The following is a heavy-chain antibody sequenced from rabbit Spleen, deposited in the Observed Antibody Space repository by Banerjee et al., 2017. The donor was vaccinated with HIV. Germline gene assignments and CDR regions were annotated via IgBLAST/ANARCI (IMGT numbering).Heavy chain of an antibody. D-gene: IGHD4-1*01. J-gene: IGHJ4*01. CDR3: ARDLAGVIGWNFSL. V-gene: IGHV1S40*01. Sequence: QSLEESGGDLVKPGASLTLTCTASGFSFSSDYYMCWVRQAPGKGLECGACIYPDSSGSTYYANWAKGRLTISKASSTTVTLQMTSLTVADTATYFCARDLAGVIGWNFSLWGPGTLVTVS. CDR1: GFSFSSDYY. CDR2: IYPDSSGST.